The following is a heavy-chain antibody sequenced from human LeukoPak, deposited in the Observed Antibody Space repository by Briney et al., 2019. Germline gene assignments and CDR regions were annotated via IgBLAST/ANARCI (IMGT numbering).Heavy chain of an antibody. D-gene: IGHD3-22*01. CDR1: GYTFTDYY. V-gene: IGHV1-2*06. J-gene: IGHJ4*02. CDR2: INPNTGGT. CDR3: ARNLFDSNAYYSPADY. Sequence: ASVKVSCKASGYTFTDYYMHWVRQAPGQRFEWMGRINPNTGGTNYAQKFQGRVTMTRDTSMSTAYMEASSLTSDDTAVYYCARNLFDSNAYYSPADYWGQGTLVTVAS.